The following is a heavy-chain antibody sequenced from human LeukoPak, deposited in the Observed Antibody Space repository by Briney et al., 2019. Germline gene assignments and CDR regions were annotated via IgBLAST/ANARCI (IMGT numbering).Heavy chain of an antibody. D-gene: IGHD3-10*01. CDR1: GFTFSSYW. Sequence: PGGSLRLSCAASGFTFSSYWMHWARQAPGKGLVWVSRINTDGSSTSYADSVKGRFTISRDNAKNTLYLQMNSLRAEDTAVYYCARDNPRGAFDIWGQGTMVTVSS. CDR3: ARDNPRGAFDI. CDR2: INTDGSST. J-gene: IGHJ3*02. V-gene: IGHV3-74*01.